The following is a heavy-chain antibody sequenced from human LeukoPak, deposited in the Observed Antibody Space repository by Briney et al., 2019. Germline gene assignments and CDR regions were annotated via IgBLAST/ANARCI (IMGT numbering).Heavy chain of an antibody. CDR3: AKDIGGYSSSGGDAFDI. CDR2: IGWNSGSI. J-gene: IGHJ3*02. V-gene: IGHV3-9*01. Sequence: GGSLRLSCAASEFTFMNYAMNWVRQAPGKGLEGVSVIGWNSGSIGYADSVKGRFTISRDNAKNSLYLQMNSLRAEDTALYYCAKDIGGYSSSGGDAFDIWGQGTMVTVSS. D-gene: IGHD6-13*01. CDR1: EFTFMNYA.